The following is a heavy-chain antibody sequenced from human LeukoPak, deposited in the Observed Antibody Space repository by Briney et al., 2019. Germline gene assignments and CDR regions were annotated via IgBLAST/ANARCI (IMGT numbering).Heavy chain of an antibody. CDR1: GFSLSTSGMC. V-gene: IGHV2-70*11. CDR3: ARIGIQLDNSFDY. Sequence: ESGPALVKPTQTLTLTCTFSGFSLSTSGMCVSWIRQPPGKALEWLARIGWDDDKYYSTSLKTRLTISKGTSKNQVVLTMTNMNPVDTATYYCARIGIQLDNSFDYWGQGTLVTVSS. J-gene: IGHJ4*02. CDR2: IGWDDDK. D-gene: IGHD5-18*01.